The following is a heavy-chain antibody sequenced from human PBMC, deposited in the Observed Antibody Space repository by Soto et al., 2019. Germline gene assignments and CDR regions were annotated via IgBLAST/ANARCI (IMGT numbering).Heavy chain of an antibody. CDR2: ISWNSGSI. J-gene: IGHJ3*02. Sequence: EVQLVESGGGLVQPGRSLRLSCAASGFTFDDYAMHWVRQAPGKGLEWVSGISWNSGSIGYADSVKGRFTISRDNAKNSLYLQMNSLRAEDTALYYCAKDIRKYYDILTGYYMYAFDIWGQGTMVTVSS. D-gene: IGHD3-9*01. CDR3: AKDIRKYYDILTGYYMYAFDI. CDR1: GFTFDDYA. V-gene: IGHV3-9*01.